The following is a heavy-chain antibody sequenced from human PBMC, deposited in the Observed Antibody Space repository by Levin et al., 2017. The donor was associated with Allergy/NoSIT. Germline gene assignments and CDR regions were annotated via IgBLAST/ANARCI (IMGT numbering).Heavy chain of an antibody. Sequence: GESLKISCAASGFTFSSYAMSWVRQAPGKGLEWVSAISGSGGSTYYADSVKGRFTISRDNSKNTLYLQMNSLRAEDTAVYYCAKEGFSNSNYNWFDPWGQGTLVTVSS. D-gene: IGHD4-11*01. V-gene: IGHV3-23*01. CDR1: GFTFSSYA. J-gene: IGHJ5*02. CDR3: AKEGFSNSNYNWFDP. CDR2: ISGSGGST.